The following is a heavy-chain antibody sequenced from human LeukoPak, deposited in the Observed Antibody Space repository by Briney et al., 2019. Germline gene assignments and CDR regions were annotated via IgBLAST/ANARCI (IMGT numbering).Heavy chain of an antibody. CDR3: AGLPDYDNWFDP. D-gene: IGHD4-17*01. Sequence: KASETLSLTCAVYGGPFSGYYWSWIRQPPGKGLEWIGEINHSGSTNYNPSLKSRVTIAVDTSKNQFSLKLSSVTAADTAVYYCAGLPDYDNWFDPWGQGTLATVSS. V-gene: IGHV4-34*01. CDR2: INHSGST. J-gene: IGHJ5*02. CDR1: GGPFSGYY.